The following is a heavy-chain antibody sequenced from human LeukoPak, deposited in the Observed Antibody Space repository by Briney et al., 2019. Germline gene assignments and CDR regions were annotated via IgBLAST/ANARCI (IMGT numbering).Heavy chain of an antibody. J-gene: IGHJ4*02. D-gene: IGHD1-14*01. CDR2: LYSDGNT. CDR3: ARGVEPLAANTLAY. CDR1: GFTAITNG. Sequence: PGGSLRLSCAASGFTAITNGMTWVRQAPGKGLEWVSVLYSDGNTKYADSVQGRFTISRDNSKNTLYLEMNSLSPDDTAVYYCARGVEPLAANTLAYWGQGTLVTVSS. V-gene: IGHV3-53*01.